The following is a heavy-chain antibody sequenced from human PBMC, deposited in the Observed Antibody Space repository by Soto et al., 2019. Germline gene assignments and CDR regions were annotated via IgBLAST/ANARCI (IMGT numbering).Heavy chain of an antibody. Sequence: QVQLVDSGGVVVQPGSSLRLSCAASGFTFSRHSLQWARQAPGKGLEWVAVISCDGSTKYYADSVKGRFTISRDNCNNTAYLQMNSLRAEDTAVFYCAREWSTLGDLDSWGQGTLVIVSS. CDR1: GFTFSRHS. CDR3: AREWSTLGDLDS. J-gene: IGHJ4*02. V-gene: IGHV3-30-3*01. CDR2: ISCDGSTK. D-gene: IGHD3-16*01.